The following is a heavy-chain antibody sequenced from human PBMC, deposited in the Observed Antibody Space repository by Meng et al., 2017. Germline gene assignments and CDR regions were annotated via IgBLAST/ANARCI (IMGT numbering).Heavy chain of an antibody. J-gene: IGHJ6*02. CDR3: ARVTAMGYYYYYGMDV. CDR1: GGTFSSYA. CDR2: IIPIFGTA. D-gene: IGHD5-18*01. Sequence: SVKVSCKASGGTFSSYAISWVRQAPGQGLEWMGGIIPIFGTANYAQKFQGRVTITADESTSTAYMELSSLRSEDTAVYYCARVTAMGYYYYYGMDVWGQGTMVTVSS. V-gene: IGHV1-69*13.